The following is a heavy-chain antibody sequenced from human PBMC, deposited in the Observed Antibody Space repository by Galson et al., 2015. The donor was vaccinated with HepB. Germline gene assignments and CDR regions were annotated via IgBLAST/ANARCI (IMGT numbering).Heavy chain of an antibody. CDR2: IDPSDSYT. CDR3: ARLPYYDVVTGSLYFFDY. Sequence: QSGAAVKKPGESLRISCTGSGSTFTTYWISWVRQMPGKGLEWMGRIDPSDSYTHYSPSFQGHVTISADKSSSTAYLQWSSLKASDTAMYYCARLPYYDVVTGSLYFFDYWGQGTLVTVSS. V-gene: IGHV5-10-1*01. CDR1: GSTFTTYW. J-gene: IGHJ4*02. D-gene: IGHD3-9*01.